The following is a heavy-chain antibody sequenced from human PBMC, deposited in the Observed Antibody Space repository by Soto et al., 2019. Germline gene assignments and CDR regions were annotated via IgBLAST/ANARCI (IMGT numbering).Heavy chain of an antibody. CDR1: GYTLTNHG. D-gene: IGHD1-26*01. V-gene: IGHV1-18*04. CDR2: INPYNANT. CDR3: ARDWTSPSCTSGSGPRGGWFDP. Sequence: QVQLVQSGPEVKKPGASVKISCTASGYTLTNHGISWVRQAPGQGLEWMGWINPYNANTYYVQKFHGKVTMTTDTATSISYMERTSLTSDDTAVYYCARDWTSPSCTSGSGPRGGWFDPWGQGTLLTVSS. J-gene: IGHJ5*02.